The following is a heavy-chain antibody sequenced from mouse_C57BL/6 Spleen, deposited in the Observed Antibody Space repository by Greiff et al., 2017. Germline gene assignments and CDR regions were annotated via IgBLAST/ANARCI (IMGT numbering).Heavy chain of an antibody. CDR3: ARYHYYGRGYFDV. V-gene: IGHV1-80*01. J-gene: IGHJ1*03. D-gene: IGHD1-1*01. Sequence: VKLMASGAELVKPGASVKISCKASGYAFSSYWMNWVKQRPGKGLEWIGQIYPGDGDTNYNGKFKGKATLTADKSSSTAYMQLSSLTSEDSAVYFCARYHYYGRGYFDVWGTGTTVTVSS. CDR1: GYAFSSYW. CDR2: IYPGDGDT.